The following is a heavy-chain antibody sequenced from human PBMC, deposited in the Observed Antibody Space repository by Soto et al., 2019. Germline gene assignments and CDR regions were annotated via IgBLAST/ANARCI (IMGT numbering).Heavy chain of an antibody. J-gene: IGHJ4*02. Sequence: GGSLRLSCTASGFTFGDYAMSWVRQAPGKGLEWVAVISYDGSNKYYVDSVKGRFTISRDNSKNTLYLQMNSLRAEDTAVYYCASLTGNDYWGQGTLVTVSS. CDR2: ISYDGSNK. CDR3: ASLTGNDY. V-gene: IGHV3-30-3*01. CDR1: GFTFGDYA.